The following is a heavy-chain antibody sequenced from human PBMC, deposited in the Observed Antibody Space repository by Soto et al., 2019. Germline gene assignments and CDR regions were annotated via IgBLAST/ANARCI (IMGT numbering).Heavy chain of an antibody. V-gene: IGHV1-69*01. Sequence: QVQLVQSGAEVKKPGSSVKVSCKASGGTFSSYAISWVRQAPGQGLEWMGGIIPIFGTANYAQKFQGRVTITADESTSTAYMELSSLRSEDTAVYYCARGITIFRVGLAPGYYYGMDVWGQGTTVTVSS. J-gene: IGHJ6*02. CDR1: GGTFSSYA. CDR3: ARGITIFRVGLAPGYYYGMDV. D-gene: IGHD3-3*01. CDR2: IIPIFGTA.